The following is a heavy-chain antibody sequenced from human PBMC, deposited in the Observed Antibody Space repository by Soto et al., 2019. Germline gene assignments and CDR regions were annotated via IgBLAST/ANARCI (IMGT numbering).Heavy chain of an antibody. V-gene: IGHV5-51*01. Sequence: GESLKISCKGSGYIFTSYWIGWVRQMPGKGLEWMGIIYPGDSDTRYSPSFQGQVTISADRSISTAYLLWSSLKASDTAMYYCARRSISMVRGRNYYGMDVWGQGTTVTV. D-gene: IGHD3-10*01. CDR1: GYIFTSYW. CDR2: IYPGDSDT. J-gene: IGHJ6*02. CDR3: ARRSISMVRGRNYYGMDV.